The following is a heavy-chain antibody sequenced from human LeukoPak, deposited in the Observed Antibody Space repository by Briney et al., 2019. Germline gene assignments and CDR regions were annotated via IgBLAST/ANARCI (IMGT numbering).Heavy chain of an antibody. CDR2: IYHSGST. CDR1: GGSISSGGYS. Sequence: PSETLSLTCAVSGGSISSGGYSWSWIRQPPGKGLEWIGYIYHSGSTYYNPSLKSRVTISVDTSKNQFSLKLSSVTAADTAVYYCARHPLVDYDFWSVPPDRYGMDVWGQGTTVTVSS. D-gene: IGHD3-3*01. V-gene: IGHV4-30-2*02. J-gene: IGHJ6*02. CDR3: ARHPLVDYDFWSVPPDRYGMDV.